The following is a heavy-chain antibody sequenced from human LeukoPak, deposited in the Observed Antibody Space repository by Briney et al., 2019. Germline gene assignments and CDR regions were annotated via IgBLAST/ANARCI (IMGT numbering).Heavy chain of an antibody. D-gene: IGHD3-9*01. CDR1: GFTFSSYA. Sequence: PGGSLRLSCAASGFTFSSYAMSWVRQAPGKGLEWVSAISGSGGSTYYADSVKGRFTISRDNSKNTLYLQMNSLRAEDTAVNYCAKDDGYFDEPVGMDVWGQGTTVTVSS. J-gene: IGHJ6*02. CDR2: ISGSGGST. V-gene: IGHV3-23*01. CDR3: AKDDGYFDEPVGMDV.